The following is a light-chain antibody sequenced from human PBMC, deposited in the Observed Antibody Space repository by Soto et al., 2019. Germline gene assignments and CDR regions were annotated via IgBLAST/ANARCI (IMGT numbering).Light chain of an antibody. Sequence: EIVMTQSPATLSVSPGERATLSCRASQSVSSNLAWYQQRPGQAPRLLIYGASTRATGIPARFSGSGSVTEFTLTISSLQSEDFAIYFCHQYNDWLTFGQGTKVEVK. CDR2: GAS. J-gene: IGKJ1*01. CDR3: HQYNDWLT. CDR1: QSVSSN. V-gene: IGKV3-15*01.